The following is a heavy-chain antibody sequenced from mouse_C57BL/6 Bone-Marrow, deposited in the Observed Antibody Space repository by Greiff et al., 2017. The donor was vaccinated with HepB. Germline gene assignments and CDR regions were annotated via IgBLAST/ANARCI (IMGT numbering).Heavy chain of an antibody. V-gene: IGHV1-19*01. Sequence: EVQLQQSGPVLVKPGASVKMSCKASGYTFTDYYMNWVKQSHGKSLEWIGVINPYNGGTSYNQKFKGKATLTVDKSSSTAYMELNSLTSEDSAVYYCARRSNYDWYFDVWGTGTTVTVSS. D-gene: IGHD2-5*01. CDR1: GYTFTDYY. J-gene: IGHJ1*03. CDR2: INPYNGGT. CDR3: ARRSNYDWYFDV.